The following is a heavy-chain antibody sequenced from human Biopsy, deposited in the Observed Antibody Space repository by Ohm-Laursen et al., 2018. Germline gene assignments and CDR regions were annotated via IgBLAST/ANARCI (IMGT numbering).Heavy chain of an antibody. V-gene: IGHV3-11*01. CDR3: ARDTRWSPYSMDV. D-gene: IGHD4-23*01. CDR1: GFSFSDYH. J-gene: IGHJ6*02. CDR2: ISGGGTI. Sequence: SLGLSCAASGFSFSDYHMRWIRQAPGRGLEWVSYISGGGTIYYGDSMKGRATISRDNAKNSLYLQMHSLRAEDTAVYYCARDTRWSPYSMDVWGQGTTVTVSS.